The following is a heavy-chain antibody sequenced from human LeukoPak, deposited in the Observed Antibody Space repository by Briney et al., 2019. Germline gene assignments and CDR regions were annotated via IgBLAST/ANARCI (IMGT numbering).Heavy chain of an antibody. D-gene: IGHD3-10*01. CDR3: ARDRGNYALYAMDV. J-gene: IGHJ6*02. Sequence: SETLSLTCTVSGGSISSYYWSWIRQPPGKGLEWIGYIYYSGSTNYNPSLKSRVTMSVDTSKNQFPLKLSAVTAADTAVYFCARDRGNYALYAMDVWGQGTTVTVSS. CDR2: IYYSGST. V-gene: IGHV4-59*12. CDR1: GGSISSYY.